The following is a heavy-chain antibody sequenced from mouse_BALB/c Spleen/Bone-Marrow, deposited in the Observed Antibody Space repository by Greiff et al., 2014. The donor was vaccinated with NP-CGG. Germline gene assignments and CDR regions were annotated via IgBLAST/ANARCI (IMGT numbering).Heavy chain of an antibody. Sequence: QVQLKESGAELVKPGTSVKLSCKTSGYTFTSYWIQWVKQRPGQGLGWIGEIFPGTGTTYYNEKFKGKATLTIDTSSSTAYMHLNSLTSEDSAVYFCSSGPLYAMDYWGQGTSVTVSS. J-gene: IGHJ4*01. CDR2: IFPGTGTT. CDR1: GYTFTSYW. CDR3: SSGPLYAMDY. V-gene: IGHV1S132*01.